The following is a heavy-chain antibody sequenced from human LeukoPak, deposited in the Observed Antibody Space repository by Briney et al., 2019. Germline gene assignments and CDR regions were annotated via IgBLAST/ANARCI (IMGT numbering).Heavy chain of an antibody. CDR3: ARGTVAALTSWFDP. CDR2: ISSSSTI. D-gene: IGHD6-19*01. CDR1: GFTLSSYS. V-gene: IGHV3-48*04. Sequence: GGSLRLSCAASGFTLSSYSMNWVRQAPGRGLEWVSYISSSSTIYYADSVKGRFTISRDNAKNSLYLQMNSLRAEDTAVYYCARGTVAALTSWFDPWGQGTLVTVSS. J-gene: IGHJ5*02.